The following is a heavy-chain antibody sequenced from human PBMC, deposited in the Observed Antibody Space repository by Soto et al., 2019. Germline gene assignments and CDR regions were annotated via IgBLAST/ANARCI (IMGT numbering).Heavy chain of an antibody. CDR1: GFTFSSYW. Sequence: GGSLRLSCAASGFTFSSYWMHWVRQAPGKGLVWVSRINSDGSSTSYADSVKGRFTISRDNAKNTLYLQMNSLRAEDTAVYYCARVHCSAGTCLDGLDFWGQGTTVTVSS. CDR2: INSDGSST. D-gene: IGHD2-15*01. J-gene: IGHJ6*02. CDR3: ARVHCSAGTCLDGLDF. V-gene: IGHV3-74*01.